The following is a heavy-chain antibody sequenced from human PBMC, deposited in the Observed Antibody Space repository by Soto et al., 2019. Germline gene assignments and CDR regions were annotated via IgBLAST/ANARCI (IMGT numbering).Heavy chain of an antibody. V-gene: IGHV4-59*08. CDR1: GGSISSYY. D-gene: IGHD3-16*02. CDR3: ARHGPYDYIWGSYRAPDFDI. CDR2: IYYSGST. Sequence: PSETLSLTCTVSGGSISSYYWSLIRQPPGKGLEWIGYIYYSGSTNYNPSLKSRVTISVDTSKNQFSLKLSSVTAADTAVYYCARHGPYDYIWGSYRAPDFDIWGQGTMVTVSS. J-gene: IGHJ3*02.